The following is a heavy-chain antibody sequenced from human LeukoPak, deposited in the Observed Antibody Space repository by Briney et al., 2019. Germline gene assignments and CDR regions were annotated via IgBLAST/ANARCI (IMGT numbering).Heavy chain of an antibody. Sequence: SGPALVKPTETLTLTCTFSGFSLSTSAMCVSWIREPPGKALQWLARIDWDDDKYYSTSLETRLTISKDTSKNQVVLTMTKMDPVDTATYYCARMTAGYSSGWFAFDIWGQGTMVTVSS. CDR3: ARMTAGYSSGWFAFDI. CDR2: IDWDDDK. CDR1: GFSLSTSAMC. D-gene: IGHD6-19*01. J-gene: IGHJ3*02. V-gene: IGHV2-70*11.